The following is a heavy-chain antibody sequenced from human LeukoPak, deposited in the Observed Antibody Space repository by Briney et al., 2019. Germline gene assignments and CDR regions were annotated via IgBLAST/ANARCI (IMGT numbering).Heavy chain of an antibody. CDR1: GYTFTAYH. D-gene: IGHD1-1*01. V-gene: IGHV1-2*02. CDR3: ARGVTETTTGLTKFDP. J-gene: IGHJ5*02. CDR2: VNPNSGDT. Sequence: GASVKVFCKASGYTFTAYHIHWVRQAPGQGLEWVGWVNPNSGDTHYAQSFQGRVTMTRDTSISTVYMDMSRLTSDDAAAYYCARGVTETTTGLTKFDPWGQGTLVTASS.